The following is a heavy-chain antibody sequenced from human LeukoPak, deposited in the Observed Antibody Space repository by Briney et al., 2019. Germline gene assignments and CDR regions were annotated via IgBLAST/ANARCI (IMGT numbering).Heavy chain of an antibody. V-gene: IGHV2-5*02. CDR2: IYWDDDK. CDR3: AHMDGYNYGQYFDY. D-gene: IGHD5-18*01. CDR1: GFSLSTSGVG. J-gene: IGHJ4*02. Sequence: SGPTLVKPTQTLTLTCTFSGFSLSTSGVGVGWIRQPPAKALEWLALIYWDDDKRYSPSLKSRLTITKDTSKNQVVLTMTNMDPVDTATYYCAHMDGYNYGQYFDYWGQGTLVTVSS.